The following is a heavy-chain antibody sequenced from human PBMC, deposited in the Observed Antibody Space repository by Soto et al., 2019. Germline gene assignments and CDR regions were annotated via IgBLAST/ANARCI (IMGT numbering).Heavy chain of an antibody. Sequence: QVQLVQSGAEVKKPGSSVKVSCKTSGGTFSSYTISWVRQAPGRGLEWMGRIIPILGIANYAQKFQGRVTITADKSTSTAYKELSSLRSEDTAVYYCARTRTDIVVVPAAMHGWFDPWGQGTLVTVSS. D-gene: IGHD2-2*01. CDR2: IIPILGIA. J-gene: IGHJ5*02. V-gene: IGHV1-69*02. CDR3: ARTRTDIVVVPAAMHGWFDP. CDR1: GGTFSSYT.